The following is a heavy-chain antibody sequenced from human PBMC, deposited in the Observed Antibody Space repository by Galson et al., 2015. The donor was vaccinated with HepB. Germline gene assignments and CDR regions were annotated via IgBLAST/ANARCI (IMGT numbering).Heavy chain of an antibody. CDR1: GYSFTDYW. J-gene: IGHJ3*01. D-gene: IGHD6-19*01. V-gene: IGHV5-51*03. Sequence: QSGAEVKKPGASLKISCQGSGYSFTDYWIGWVRQTPGKGLEWMGIIYPGDSDTRYSPSFQGQVTVSADKSTNTAYLQWSSLKASDTAIYYCARRRTVADTSAFDVWGQGTMVTVSS. CDR3: ARRRTVADTSAFDV. CDR2: IYPGDSDT.